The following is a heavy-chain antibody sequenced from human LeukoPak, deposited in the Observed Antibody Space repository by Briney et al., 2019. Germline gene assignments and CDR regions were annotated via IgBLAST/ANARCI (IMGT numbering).Heavy chain of an antibody. CDR3: VGEAPGY. CDR1: GFSFSSYW. Sequence: PGVSLRLSCAASGFSFSSYWMTWIRQSPEKGLEWVAHIKEDGTVKYYVGSVKGRFTVSRDNAKNSVCLQMNDVRVVDTAVYYCVGEAPGYWGQGALVTVSS. V-gene: IGHV3-7*01. D-gene: IGHD2-2*01. CDR2: IKEDGTVK. J-gene: IGHJ4*02.